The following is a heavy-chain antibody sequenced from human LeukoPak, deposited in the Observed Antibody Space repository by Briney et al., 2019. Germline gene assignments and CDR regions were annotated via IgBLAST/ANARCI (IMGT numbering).Heavy chain of an antibody. CDR1: GFTFSSYE. V-gene: IGHV3-7*01. CDR3: ARDWVYDILTGATPEDAFDI. Sequence: GGSLRLSCAASGFTFSSYEMNWVRQAPGKGLEWVANIKQDGSEKYYVDSVKGRFTISRDNAKNSLYLQMNSLRAEDTAVYYCARDWVYDILTGATPEDAFDIWGQGTMVTVSS. CDR2: IKQDGSEK. D-gene: IGHD3-9*01. J-gene: IGHJ3*02.